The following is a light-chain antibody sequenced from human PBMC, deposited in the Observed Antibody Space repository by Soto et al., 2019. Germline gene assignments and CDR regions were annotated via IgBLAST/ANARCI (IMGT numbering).Light chain of an antibody. CDR3: QHYGSSPLT. V-gene: IGKV3-20*01. CDR1: QSVSSSY. Sequence: EIVLTQSPGALSLSPGERATLSCGASQSVSSSYLAWYQQKPGQAPRLLIYGASTRATGIPDRFSGSGSGKDFIITISRLAAEDFAVYYCQHYGSSPLTFGEVTKEEIK. J-gene: IGKJ1*01. CDR2: GAS.